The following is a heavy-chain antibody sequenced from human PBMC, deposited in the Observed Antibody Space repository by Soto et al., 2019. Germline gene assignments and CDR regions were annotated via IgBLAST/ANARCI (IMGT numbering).Heavy chain of an antibody. Sequence: ASVKVSCKASGYTFTSYDINWVRQATGQGLEWMGWMNPNSGNTGYAQKFQGRVTMTRNTSISTAYMELSSLRSEDTAVYYCARGPTVAFAFDIWGQGTMVTVSS. CDR3: ARGPTVAFAFDI. J-gene: IGHJ3*02. CDR2: MNPNSGNT. D-gene: IGHD3-3*02. V-gene: IGHV1-8*01. CDR1: GYTFTSYD.